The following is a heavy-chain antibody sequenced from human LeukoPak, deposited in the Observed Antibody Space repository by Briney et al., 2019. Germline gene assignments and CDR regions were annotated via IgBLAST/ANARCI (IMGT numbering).Heavy chain of an antibody. J-gene: IGHJ4*02. V-gene: IGHV1-69*04. Sequence: ASVKISCKASGGTFSSYAISWVRQAPGQGLEWMGRIIPILGIANYAQKFQGRVTITADKSTSTAYMELSSLRSEDTAVYYCARALTYTAMDYWGQGTLVTVSS. CDR1: GGTFSSYA. D-gene: IGHD5-18*01. CDR3: ARALTYTAMDY. CDR2: IIPILGIA.